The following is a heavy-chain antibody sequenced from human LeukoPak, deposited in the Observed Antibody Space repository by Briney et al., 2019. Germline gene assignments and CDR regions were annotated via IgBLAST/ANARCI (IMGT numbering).Heavy chain of an antibody. D-gene: IGHD2/OR15-2a*01. CDR1: GGSISNYY. CDR3: ARDLDSTWGAFDI. CDR2: IYYSGST. J-gene: IGHJ3*02. V-gene: IGHV4-59*01. Sequence: SETLSLTCTVSGGSISNYYWSWIRQPPGKGLEWIGYIYYSGSTKYNPSLKSRVTISVDTSKNQFSLKLSSVTAADTAVYYCARDLDSTWGAFDIWGQGTLVTVSS.